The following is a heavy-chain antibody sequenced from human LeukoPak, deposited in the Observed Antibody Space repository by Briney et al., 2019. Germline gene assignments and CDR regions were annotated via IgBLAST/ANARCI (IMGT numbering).Heavy chain of an antibody. CDR3: ARDLMVVPAAMGGEYYYYYGMDV. CDR2: INPNSGGT. Sequence: ASVKVSCKASGYTFTGYYMHWVRQAPGQGLEWMGWINPNSGGTNYAQKFQGWVTMTRDTSISTAYMELSRLRSDDTAVYYCARDLMVVPAAMGGEYYYYYGMDVWGQGTTVTVSS. V-gene: IGHV1-2*04. CDR1: GYTFTGYY. D-gene: IGHD2-2*01. J-gene: IGHJ6*02.